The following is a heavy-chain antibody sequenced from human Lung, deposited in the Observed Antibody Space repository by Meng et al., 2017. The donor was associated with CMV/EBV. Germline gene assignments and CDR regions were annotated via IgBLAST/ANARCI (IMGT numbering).Heavy chain of an antibody. CDR1: GGSINSVGYY. D-gene: IGHD6-13*01. J-gene: IGHJ4*02. CDR3: ARSVGCSSTYCYTYTSSWYPDY. CDR2: IYYSGGT. Sequence: SETLSLXCTVSGGSINSVGYYWTWIRQRPGKGLEWIGYIYYSGGTNYNPSLQSRVTISVDTSKNQFSLKLSSVTAADTAMYYCARSVGCSSTYCYTYTSSWYPDYWXQGTXVTVSS. V-gene: IGHV4-31*03.